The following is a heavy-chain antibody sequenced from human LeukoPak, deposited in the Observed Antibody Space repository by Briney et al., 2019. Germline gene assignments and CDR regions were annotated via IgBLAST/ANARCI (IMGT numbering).Heavy chain of an antibody. D-gene: IGHD5-24*01. CDR3: AKSVEMATITLVDY. Sequence: GGSLRLSCAASGFTFSSYAMSWVRQAPGKGLEWVPAISGSGGSTYYADSVKGRFTISRDNSKNTLYLQMNSLRAEDTAVYYCAKSVEMATITLVDYWGQGTLVTVSS. CDR1: GFTFSSYA. J-gene: IGHJ4*02. CDR2: ISGSGGST. V-gene: IGHV3-23*01.